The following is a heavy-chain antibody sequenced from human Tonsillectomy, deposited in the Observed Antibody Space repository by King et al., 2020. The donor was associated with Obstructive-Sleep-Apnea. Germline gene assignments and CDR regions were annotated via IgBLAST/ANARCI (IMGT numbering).Heavy chain of an antibody. Sequence: QLQESGPELVKPSENLSLTCTVSGGSISSNNYWGWIRQPPGKGLEWIANIYYSGSTYYNPSLKSRVTISLDTSKNQFSLKLNSVTAADTAVFYCARADRDTAMGLFDSWGQGTLVTVSS. CDR1: GGSISSNNY. D-gene: IGHD5-18*01. V-gene: IGHV4-39*07. J-gene: IGHJ4*02. CDR2: IYYSGST. CDR3: ARADRDTAMGLFDS.